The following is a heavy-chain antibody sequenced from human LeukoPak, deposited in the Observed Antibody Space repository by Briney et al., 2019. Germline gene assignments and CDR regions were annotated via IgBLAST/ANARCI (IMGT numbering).Heavy chain of an antibody. V-gene: IGHV3-21*01. D-gene: IGHD6-13*01. CDR2: ISSSSSYI. CDR1: GFTLSSYS. J-gene: IGHJ4*02. Sequence: GGSLRLSCVVSGFTLSSYSMNWVRQAPGKGLEWVSSISSSSSYIYYAGSVKGRFTISRDNAKNSLYLQMNSLRAEDTAVYYCALSSWYHSGDYWGQGTLVTVSS. CDR3: ALSSWYHSGDY.